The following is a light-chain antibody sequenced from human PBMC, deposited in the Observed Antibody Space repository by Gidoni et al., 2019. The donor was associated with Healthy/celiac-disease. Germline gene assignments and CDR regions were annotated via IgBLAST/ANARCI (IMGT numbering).Light chain of an antibody. V-gene: IGLV3-25*03. J-gene: IGLJ3*02. CDR3: QSADSSGTYWV. CDR2: KDS. CDR1: ALPKQY. Sequence: SYELTQPPPVSASPGQTARITCSGDALPKQYAYWYQQKPGQAPVLVIYKDSERPSGIPERFSGSSSWPTVTLSISGVQAEDAADYYCQSADSSGTYWVFGGGTKLPVL.